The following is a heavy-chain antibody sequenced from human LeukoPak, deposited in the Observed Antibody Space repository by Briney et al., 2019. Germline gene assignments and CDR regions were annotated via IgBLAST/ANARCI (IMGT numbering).Heavy chain of an antibody. D-gene: IGHD5-24*01. J-gene: IGHJ6*03. V-gene: IGHV3-7*01. Sequence: GALRLSCVALEFSFETYWMSWVRQAPGKGPEWVADINEDGSEKHYVGSVRGRFTISRDNADNSLHLQMNSLRPEDMAVYYCARGETMDVWGKGTTVTVSS. CDR2: INEDGSEK. CDR3: ARGETMDV. CDR1: EFSFETYW.